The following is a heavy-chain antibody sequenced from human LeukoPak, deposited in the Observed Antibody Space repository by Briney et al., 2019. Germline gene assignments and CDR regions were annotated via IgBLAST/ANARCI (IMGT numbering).Heavy chain of an antibody. Sequence: GGSLRLSCAASGFTFSSYSMNWVRQAPGKGLEWVSSISSSSSYIYYADSVKGQFTISRDNAKNSLYLQMNSLRAEDTAVYYCARAASGNWFDPWGQGTLVTVSS. CDR1: GFTFSSYS. D-gene: IGHD3-10*01. CDR2: ISSSSSYI. V-gene: IGHV3-21*01. J-gene: IGHJ5*02. CDR3: ARAASGNWFDP.